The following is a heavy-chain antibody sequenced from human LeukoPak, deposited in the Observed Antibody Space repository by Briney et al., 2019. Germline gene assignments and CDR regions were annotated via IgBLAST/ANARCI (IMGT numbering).Heavy chain of an antibody. CDR3: AKDISIIAMIVVAPGRGIDY. CDR2: VSGGGSST. CDR1: GFTFSSYA. J-gene: IGHJ4*02. V-gene: IGHV3-23*01. Sequence: NPGGSLRLSCAASGFTFSSYAMSWVRQAPGKGLEWVSGVSGGGSSTYYADSVKGRFTISRDNSKNTLYLQMNSLRAEDTAVYWCAKDISIIAMIVVAPGRGIDYWGQGTLVTVSS. D-gene: IGHD3-22*01.